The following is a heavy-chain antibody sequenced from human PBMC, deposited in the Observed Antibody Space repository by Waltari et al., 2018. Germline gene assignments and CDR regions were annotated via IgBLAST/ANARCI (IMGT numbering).Heavy chain of an antibody. Sequence: QVQLVESGGGVVQPGRSLRLSCAASGFTFSSYAMHWVRQAPGKGLEGVAVISYDGSNKYYADSVKGRFTISRDNSKNTLYLQMNSLRAEDTAVYYCARDLWLARRNFDYWGQGTLVTVSS. CDR3: ARDLWLARRNFDY. V-gene: IGHV3-30*04. J-gene: IGHJ4*02. CDR1: GFTFSSYA. CDR2: ISYDGSNK. D-gene: IGHD6-19*01.